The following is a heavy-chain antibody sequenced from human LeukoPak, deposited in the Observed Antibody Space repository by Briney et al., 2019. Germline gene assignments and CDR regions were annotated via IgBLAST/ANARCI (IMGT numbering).Heavy chain of an antibody. CDR3: ARASVVPAAMFDY. CDR2: INHSGST. V-gene: IGHV4-34*01. CDR1: GGSFSGYY. J-gene: IGHJ4*02. D-gene: IGHD2-2*01. Sequence: PSETLSLTCAVYGGSFSGYYWSWIRQPPGKGLEWIGEINHSGSTNYNPSLKSRVTISVDTSKNQFSLKLSSVTAADTAVYYCARASVVPAAMFDYWGQGTLVTVSS.